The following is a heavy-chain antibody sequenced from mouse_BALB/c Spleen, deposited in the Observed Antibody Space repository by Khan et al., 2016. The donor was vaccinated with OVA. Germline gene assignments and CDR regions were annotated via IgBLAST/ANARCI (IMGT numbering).Heavy chain of an antibody. CDR2: IFPGTGTT. V-gene: IGHV1S132*01. CDR1: GYIFTSYW. CDR3: ASGYFGNYEFVF. J-gene: IGHJ3*01. Sequence: QVQLQQSGAELVKPGASVKLSCKTSGYIFTSYWIQWVKQRPGQGLGWIGQIFPGTGTTYYNENFKGKATLTVDTSSSTAYLHLSSLPSEDCAVYVCASGYFGNYEFVFWGQGTLVTVSP. D-gene: IGHD2-1*01.